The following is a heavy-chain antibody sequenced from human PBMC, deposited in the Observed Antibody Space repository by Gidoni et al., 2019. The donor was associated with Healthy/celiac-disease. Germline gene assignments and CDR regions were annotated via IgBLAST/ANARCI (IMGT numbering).Heavy chain of an antibody. CDR3: ARDHVTTAKGYYYGMDV. D-gene: IGHD4-17*01. V-gene: IGHV4-31*03. CDR2: IYYSGST. Sequence: QVQLQESGPGLVKPSQTLSLTCTVSGGSLSSGGYYWSWIRQHPGKGLEWIGYIYYSGSTYYNPSLKSRVTISVDTSKNQFSLKLSSVTAADTAVYYCARDHVTTAKGYYYGMDVWGQGTTVTVSS. J-gene: IGHJ6*02. CDR1: GGSLSSGGYY.